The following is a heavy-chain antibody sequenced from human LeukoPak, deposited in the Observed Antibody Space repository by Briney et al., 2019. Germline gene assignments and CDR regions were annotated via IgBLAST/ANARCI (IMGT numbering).Heavy chain of an antibody. Sequence: ASVKVSCKASGYTFTGYYMHWVRQAPGQGREWMGWINPNSGGTNYAQKFQGKVTMTRDTSISTAYMELSRLRSDDTAVYYCARPIAAAAGWFDPWGQGTLVTVSS. CDR2: INPNSGGT. J-gene: IGHJ5*02. CDR1: GYTFTGYY. CDR3: ARPIAAAAGWFDP. D-gene: IGHD6-13*01. V-gene: IGHV1-2*02.